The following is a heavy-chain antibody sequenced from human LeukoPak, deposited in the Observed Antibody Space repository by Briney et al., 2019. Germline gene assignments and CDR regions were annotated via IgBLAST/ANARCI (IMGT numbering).Heavy chain of an antibody. CDR2: ISYDGSNK. Sequence: GGSLRLSCAASGFTFSSYAMHWVRQAPGKGLEWVAVISYDGSNKYYADSAKGRFTISRDNSKNTLYLQMNSLRAEDTAVYYCARDHYDLDYWGQGTLVTVSS. D-gene: IGHD3-22*01. CDR3: ARDHYDLDY. V-gene: IGHV3-30-3*01. J-gene: IGHJ4*02. CDR1: GFTFSSYA.